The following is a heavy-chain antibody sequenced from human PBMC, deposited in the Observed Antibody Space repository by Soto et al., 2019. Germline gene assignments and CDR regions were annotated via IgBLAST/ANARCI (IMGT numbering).Heavy chain of an antibody. CDR3: ARVAVAGTLQIYYYYGMDV. CDR1: GDRVSSNSAA. V-gene: IGHV6-1*01. J-gene: IGHJ6*02. Sequence: SQTLSLTCAISGDRVSSNSAAWNWIRQSPSRGLERLGRTYYRSKWYNDYAVSVKSRITINPDTSKNQFSLQLNSVTPEDTAVYYCARVAVAGTLQIYYYYGMDVWGQGTTVTVSS. D-gene: IGHD6-19*01. CDR2: TYYRSKWYN.